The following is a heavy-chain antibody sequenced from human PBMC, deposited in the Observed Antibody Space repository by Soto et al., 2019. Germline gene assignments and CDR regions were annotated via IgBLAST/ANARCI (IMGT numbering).Heavy chain of an antibody. CDR2: INSDGTTT. J-gene: IGHJ4*02. CDR1: GFTFTTNW. CDR3: TRGGATGAGIYHFEN. V-gene: IGHV3-74*01. D-gene: IGHD3-10*01. Sequence: EVQLVESGGALVQPGGSLRLSCAASGFTFTTNWMHWVRQAPGKGLVWLSRINSDGTTTTYADSVKGRFTISRDNAKNTLYLQVNRLGGEDTAVYYCTRGGATGAGIYHFENWGQGTLVTVSS.